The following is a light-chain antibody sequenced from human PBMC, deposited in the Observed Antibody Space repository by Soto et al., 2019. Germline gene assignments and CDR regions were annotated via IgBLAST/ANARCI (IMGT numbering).Light chain of an antibody. CDR3: QQRSNWPEFT. J-gene: IGKJ3*01. V-gene: IGKV3-11*01. CDR1: QSVSSQ. Sequence: EMVLTQSPATLSLFPGERATLSCRASQSVSSQLAWYQQKPGQAPRLLIYDASNRATGIPARFSGYGSGTDFTLTISSLEPEDFAVYYCQQRSNWPEFTFGPGTKVDIK. CDR2: DAS.